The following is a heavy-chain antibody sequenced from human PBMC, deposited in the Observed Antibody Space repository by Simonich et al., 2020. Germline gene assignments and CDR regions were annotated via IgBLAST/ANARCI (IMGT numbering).Heavy chain of an antibody. Sequence: EVQLVESGGGLVQPGGSLRLSCSASGFTFSSYEMNWVRQAPGKGQEWVSYISSSGSTINYANSVKGRVTISRDNAKNSLYLQMNSLRAEDTAVYYCARDFRLQLVEIGTYYYYGMDVWGQGTTVTVSS. CDR2: ISSSGSTI. D-gene: IGHD6-6*01. J-gene: IGHJ6*02. CDR3: ARDFRLQLVEIGTYYYYGMDV. CDR1: GFTFSSYE. V-gene: IGHV3-48*03.